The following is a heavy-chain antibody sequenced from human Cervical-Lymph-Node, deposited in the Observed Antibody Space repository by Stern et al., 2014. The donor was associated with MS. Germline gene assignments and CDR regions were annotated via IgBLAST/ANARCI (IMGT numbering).Heavy chain of an antibody. Sequence: QVTLRESGPVLVQPTETLTLTCTVSGFSLINARMGVSWIRQPPGKALECLAHIFSNDEKSYSTSLKSRLTISKDTSKSQVVLTMTNMDPVDTATYYCARIPYNWNYYWFDPWGQGTLVTVSS. CDR3: ARIPYNWNYYWFDP. D-gene: IGHD1-7*01. CDR2: IFSNDEK. J-gene: IGHJ5*02. CDR1: GFSLINARMG. V-gene: IGHV2-26*01.